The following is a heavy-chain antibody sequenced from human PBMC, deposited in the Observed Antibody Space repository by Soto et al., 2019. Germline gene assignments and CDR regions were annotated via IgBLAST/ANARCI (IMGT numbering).Heavy chain of an antibody. CDR2: ISAYDGYT. J-gene: IGHJ6*02. Sequence: QVQLVQSGAEVKKPGASVKVSCKASGYTFSSYGINWVRQAPGQGLEWLGWISAYDGYTNYAQILQGRVSMTTDTSTKTAYMELRSLRSDDTGVYYCARGGYYDSSGSRNYHYYGMNVWGQGTSVTVSS. D-gene: IGHD6-19*01. CDR1: GYTFSSYG. CDR3: ARGGYYDSSGSRNYHYYGMNV. V-gene: IGHV1-18*01.